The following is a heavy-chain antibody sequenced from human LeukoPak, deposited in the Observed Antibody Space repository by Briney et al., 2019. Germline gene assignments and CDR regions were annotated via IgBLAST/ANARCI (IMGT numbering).Heavy chain of an antibody. V-gene: IGHV4-59*08. Sequence: PSETLSLTCTVSGGSISSYYWSWIRQPPGKGLEWIGYIYYSGSTNYNPSLKSRVTISVGTSKNQFSLKLSSVTAADTAVYYCARYYDFWSGYYSRSYYYGMDVWGQGTTVTVSS. J-gene: IGHJ6*02. CDR1: GGSISSYY. CDR2: IYYSGST. CDR3: ARYYDFWSGYYSRSYYYGMDV. D-gene: IGHD3-3*01.